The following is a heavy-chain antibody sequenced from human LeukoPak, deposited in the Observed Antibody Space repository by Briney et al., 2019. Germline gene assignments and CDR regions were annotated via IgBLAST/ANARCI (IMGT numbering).Heavy chain of an antibody. Sequence: GESLEISCKGSGYSFTSYWIGWVRQMPGKGLEWMGIIYPGDSDTRYSPSFQGQVTISADKSISTAYLQWSSLKASDTAMYYCASTNRYCSGGSCYYGMDVWGQGTTVTVSS. V-gene: IGHV5-51*01. CDR3: ASTNRYCSGGSCYYGMDV. CDR1: GYSFTSYW. CDR2: IYPGDSDT. J-gene: IGHJ6*02. D-gene: IGHD2-15*01.